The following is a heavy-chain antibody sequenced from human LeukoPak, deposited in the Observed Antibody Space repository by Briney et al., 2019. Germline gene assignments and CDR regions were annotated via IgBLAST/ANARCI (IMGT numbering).Heavy chain of an antibody. V-gene: IGHV4-59*12. J-gene: IGHJ4*02. D-gene: IGHD3-22*01. CDR2: IYYSGST. CDR1: GGSIRSYY. CDR3: ARLLPQGPNYYDSSGYSDY. Sequence: KPSETLSLTCTVSGGSIRSYYWTWIRQPPGKGLEWIGSIYYSGSTYYNPSLKSRVTISVDTSKNQFSLKLSSVTAADTAVYYCARLLPQGPNYYDSSGYSDYWGQGTLVTVSS.